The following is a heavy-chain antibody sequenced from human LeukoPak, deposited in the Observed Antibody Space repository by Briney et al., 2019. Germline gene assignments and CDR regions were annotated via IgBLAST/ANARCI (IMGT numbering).Heavy chain of an antibody. CDR2: IYYSGSA. CDR3: ARVVTPNWFDP. Sequence: PSETLSLTCTVSGGSISRSDYYWGWIRQPPGKGLEWIGNIYYSGSAHYSPSLTSRVTVSVDTSKNQFSLKLTSVTAADTAIYYCARVVTPNWFDPWGPGTLVTVSS. CDR1: GGSISRSDYY. V-gene: IGHV4-39*07. J-gene: IGHJ5*02.